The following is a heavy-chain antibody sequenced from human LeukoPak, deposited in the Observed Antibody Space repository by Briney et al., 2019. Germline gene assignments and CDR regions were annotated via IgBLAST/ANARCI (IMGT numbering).Heavy chain of an antibody. V-gene: IGHV1-24*01. CDR2: FDPEDGET. D-gene: IGHD6-13*01. Sequence: ASVKVSCKVSGYTLTELSMHWVRQAPGKGLEWMGGFDPEDGETIYAQKFQGRVTMTEDTSTDTAYMELSSLRSEDTAVYYCATAIIEGYILRNWFDPWGQGTLATVSS. J-gene: IGHJ5*02. CDR1: GYTLTELS. CDR3: ATAIIEGYILRNWFDP.